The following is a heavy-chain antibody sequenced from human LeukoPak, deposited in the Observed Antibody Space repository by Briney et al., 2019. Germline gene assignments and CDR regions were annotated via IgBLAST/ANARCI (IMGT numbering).Heavy chain of an antibody. J-gene: IGHJ6*03. CDR1: GFIFSSYS. CDR2: ISSSSSYI. Sequence: GGPLRLSCAASGFIFSSYSMNWVRQAPGKGLEWGSSISSSSSYIYYADSVKGRFTISRDNAKNSLYLQMNSLRAEDTAVYYCATKTNGYCSSTRCCGQDYYYDYMDVWGKGTTVTVSS. CDR3: ATKTNGYCSSTRCCGQDYYYDYMDV. D-gene: IGHD2-2*01. V-gene: IGHV3-21*01.